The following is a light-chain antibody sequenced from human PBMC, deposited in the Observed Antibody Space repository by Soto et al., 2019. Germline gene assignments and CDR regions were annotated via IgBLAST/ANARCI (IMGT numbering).Light chain of an antibody. V-gene: IGLV1-44*01. CDR2: NDN. J-gene: IGLJ1*01. CDR1: ASNVGSSV. Sequence: QSVVTQPPSASGTPGQKVTITCSGSASNVGSSVVNWYQRLPGAAPKLLIFNDNLRPSGVPDRFSASKSGASASLAISGLQSEDEAEYFCGAWDDSRTAYVFGPGTKLTVL. CDR3: GAWDDSRTAYV.